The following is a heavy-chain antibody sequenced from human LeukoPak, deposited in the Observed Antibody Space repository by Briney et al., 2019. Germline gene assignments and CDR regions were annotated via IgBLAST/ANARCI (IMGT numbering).Heavy chain of an antibody. CDR1: GFTFDDYA. CDR3: AKVTGIAAAGPFDY. D-gene: IGHD6-13*01. CDR2: ISWNSGSI. V-gene: IGHV3-9*01. Sequence: GGSLRLSCAASGFTFDDYAMHWVRQAPGKGLEWVSGISWNSGSIGYADSVKGRFTISRDNAKNSLYLQMNSRRAEDTALYYCAKVTGIAAAGPFDYWGQGTLVTVSS. J-gene: IGHJ4*02.